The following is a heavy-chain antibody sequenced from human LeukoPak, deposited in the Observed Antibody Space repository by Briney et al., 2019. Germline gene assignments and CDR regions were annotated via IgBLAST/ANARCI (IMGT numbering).Heavy chain of an antibody. CDR1: GFTFSSYE. J-gene: IGHJ3*02. Sequence: GGSLRLSCAASGFTFSSYEMNWARQAPGKGLEWVSAISGNGGDTFYADSVKGRFTNSRDNSKNTLYLQMSSLRAEDTAVYYCAHHGGGTIRLGAFDIWGQGTMVTVSS. V-gene: IGHV3-23*01. CDR3: AHHGGGTIRLGAFDI. D-gene: IGHD3-3*01. CDR2: ISGNGGDT.